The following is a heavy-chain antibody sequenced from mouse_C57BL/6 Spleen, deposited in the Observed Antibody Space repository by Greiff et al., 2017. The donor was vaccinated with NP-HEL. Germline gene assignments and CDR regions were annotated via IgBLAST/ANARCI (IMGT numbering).Heavy chain of an antibody. V-gene: IGHV1-53*01. CDR3: DRIVTTVYYASDY. Sequence: VQLQQSGTELVKPGASVKLSCKASGYTFTSYWMHWVQQRPGQGLEWIGNINPSNGGTNYNEKFKSKATLTVDKSSSTAYMQLSSLTSEDSAVYYCDRIVTTVYYASDYWGQGTSVTVSS. CDR1: GYTFTSYW. D-gene: IGHD2-12*01. J-gene: IGHJ4*01. CDR2: INPSNGGT.